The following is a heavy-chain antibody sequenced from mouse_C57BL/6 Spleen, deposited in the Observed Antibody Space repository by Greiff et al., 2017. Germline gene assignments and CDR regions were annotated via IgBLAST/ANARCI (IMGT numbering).Heavy chain of an antibody. CDR2: IDPSDSYT. CDR3: ARLNYAAMGY. J-gene: IGHJ4*01. Sequence: QVQLQQPGAELVMPGASVKLSCKASGYTFTSYWMHWVKQRPGQGLEWIGEIDPSDSYTNYNQKFKGKSTLTVDKSSSTAYMQLSSLTSEDSAVYYCARLNYAAMGYWGQGISVTVSS. V-gene: IGHV1-69*01. CDR1: GYTFTSYW. D-gene: IGHD2-4*01.